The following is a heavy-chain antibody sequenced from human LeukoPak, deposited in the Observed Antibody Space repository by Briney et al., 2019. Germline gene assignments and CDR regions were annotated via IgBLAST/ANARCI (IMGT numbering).Heavy chain of an antibody. CDR2: IYPGDSDT. V-gene: IGHV5-51*01. J-gene: IGHJ4*02. CDR1: GYSFTTYW. CDR3: ARRKYYYDSSDY. Sequence: GESLKISCQGSGYSFTTYWIGWVRQMPGKGLEWMGIIYPGDSDTRYSPSFLGQVTISVDKSISTAYLQWSNLKASDTAMYYCARRKYYYDSSDYWGQGTLVTVSS. D-gene: IGHD3-22*01.